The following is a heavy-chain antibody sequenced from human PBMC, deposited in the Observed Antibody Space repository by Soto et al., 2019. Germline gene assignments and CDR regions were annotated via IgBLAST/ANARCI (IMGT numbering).Heavy chain of an antibody. J-gene: IGHJ4*02. CDR1: GGSVSSGSYY. CDR3: ARDSYYDSSGYYDY. D-gene: IGHD3-22*01. V-gene: IGHV4-61*01. CDR2: IYYSGST. Sequence: QVQLQESGPGLVKPSETLSLTCTVSGGSVSSGSYYWSWIRQPPGKGLEWIGYIYYSGSTNYNPSVKSRVTISVDTSKNQFSLKLSSVTAADTAVYYCARDSYYDSSGYYDYWGQGTLVTVSS.